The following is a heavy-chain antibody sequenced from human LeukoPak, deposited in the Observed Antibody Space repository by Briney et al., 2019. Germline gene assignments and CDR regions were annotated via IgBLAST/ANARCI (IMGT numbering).Heavy chain of an antibody. J-gene: IGHJ4*02. D-gene: IGHD4-11*01. CDR3: AKSKSPYPMDYIFDF. CDR1: GFTVSSKY. CDR2: ISNDGSIT. V-gene: IGHV3-30*18. Sequence: GGSLRLSCAASGFTVSSKYMSWVRQAPGKGLEWVAVISNDGSITKYGDSVRGRFTISRDNSKNTLYVQMNSLRTDDAAVYYCAKSKSPYPMDYIFDFWGQGTRVTVSS.